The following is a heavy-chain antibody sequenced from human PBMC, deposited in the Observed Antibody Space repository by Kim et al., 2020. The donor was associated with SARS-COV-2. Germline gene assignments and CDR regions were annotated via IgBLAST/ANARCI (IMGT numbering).Heavy chain of an antibody. J-gene: IGHJ6*02. V-gene: IGHV3-9*01. D-gene: IGHD3-10*01. CDR3: AKDNVKLWFGDYGMDV. CDR1: GFTFGDYA. Sequence: GGSLRLSCAASGFTFGDYAMHLVRRAPGKGLEWVSGISWNSGSIGYGDSVKGRFTISRDNAKNSLYLHMNSLRPEDTALYYCAKDNVKLWFGDYGMDVWGQGTTVTVSS. CDR2: ISWNSGSI.